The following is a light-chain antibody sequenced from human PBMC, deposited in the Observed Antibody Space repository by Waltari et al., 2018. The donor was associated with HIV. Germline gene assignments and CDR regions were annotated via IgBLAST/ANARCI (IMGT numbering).Light chain of an antibody. CDR3: QQYSNWPLT. CDR1: QSVSNS. J-gene: IGKJ4*01. Sequence: EIVMAQSPATLSVSPGEPATVSCRASQSVSNSLAWYQQKPGQAPRLLIYGASTRATGIAARFSGSGSGTDFTLTISSLQSEDFAVYYCQQYSNWPLTFGGGTKVEI. V-gene: IGKV3-15*01. CDR2: GAS.